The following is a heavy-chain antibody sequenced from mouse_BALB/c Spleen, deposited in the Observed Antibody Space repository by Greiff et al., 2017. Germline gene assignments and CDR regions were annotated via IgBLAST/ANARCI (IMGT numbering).Heavy chain of an antibody. CDR1: GFNIKDTY. D-gene: IGHD2-4*01. Sequence: VQLQQSGAELVKPGASVKLSCTASGFNIKDTYMHWVKQRPEQGLEWIGRIYPANGNTKYDPKFQGKATITADTSSNTTYLQLSSLTSEDTAVYYYARRYNDFERGDYWGQGTTLTVSS. J-gene: IGHJ2*01. CDR2: IYPANGNT. CDR3: ARRYNDFERGDY. V-gene: IGHV14-3*02.